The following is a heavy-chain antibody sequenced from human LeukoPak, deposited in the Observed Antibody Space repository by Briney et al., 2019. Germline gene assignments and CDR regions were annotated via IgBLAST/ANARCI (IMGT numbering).Heavy chain of an antibody. Sequence: GGSLRLSCAASGFTFSSYAMSWVRQAPGKGLEWVAVISYDGSNKYYADSVKGRFTISRDNSKNTLYLQMNSLRAEDTAVYYCAREGTAMVLDYWGQGTLVTVSS. CDR3: AREGTAMVLDY. CDR1: GFTFSSYA. CDR2: ISYDGSNK. V-gene: IGHV3-30-3*01. D-gene: IGHD5-18*01. J-gene: IGHJ4*02.